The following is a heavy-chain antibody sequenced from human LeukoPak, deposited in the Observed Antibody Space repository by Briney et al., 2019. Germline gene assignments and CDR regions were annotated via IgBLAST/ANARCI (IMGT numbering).Heavy chain of an antibody. V-gene: IGHV3-74*01. J-gene: IGHJ4*02. Sequence: GGSLRLSCEVSGFTFSSYWMHWVRQAPGKGLVWVSRINSDGSSTSYADSVKGRFTISRDNAKNTLYLQMNGLRAEDTAVYYCSRSAYYDGSGNYYDYWGQGTLVTVSS. CDR3: SRSAYYDGSGNYYDY. CDR2: INSDGSST. D-gene: IGHD3-22*01. CDR1: GFTFSSYW.